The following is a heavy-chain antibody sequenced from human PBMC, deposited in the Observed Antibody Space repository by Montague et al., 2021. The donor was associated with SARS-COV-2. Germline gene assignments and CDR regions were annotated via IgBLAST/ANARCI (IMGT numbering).Heavy chain of an antibody. D-gene: IGHD5-18*01. V-gene: IGHV4-31*03. CDR1: SGSISSGGSISSGRYY. J-gene: IGHJ5*02. Sequence: TLSLTCTVSSGSISSGGSISSGRYYWSWIRQHPGKGLEWVGYIYYSGSTSYNPSLKSRVTISVDTSKNQFSLKLSSVTAADTAVYYCARDLGHRYVAGWFDPWGQGTLVTVSS. CDR2: IYYSGST. CDR3: ARDLGHRYVAGWFDP.